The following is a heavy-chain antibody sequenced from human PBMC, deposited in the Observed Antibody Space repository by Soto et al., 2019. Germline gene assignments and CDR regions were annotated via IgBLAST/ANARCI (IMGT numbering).Heavy chain of an antibody. CDR1: GGSISSGGYF. D-gene: IGHD3-22*01. CDR3: ASGPDSYDISGYCEP. V-gene: IGHV4-31*02. J-gene: IGHJ5*02. Sequence: LSVTRTVSGGSISSGGYFWSWIRQRQGKGLEWIGYMSYSGPNHYNPSLKSRATISVDTPENQFFLKPSSVTAADTAVYFWASGPDSYDISGYCEPWGQGTLVNVS. CDR2: MSYSGPN.